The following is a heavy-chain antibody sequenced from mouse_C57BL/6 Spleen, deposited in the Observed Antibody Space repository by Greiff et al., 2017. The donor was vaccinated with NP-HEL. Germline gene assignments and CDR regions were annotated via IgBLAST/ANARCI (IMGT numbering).Heavy chain of an antibody. D-gene: IGHD2-5*01. CDR2: IDPEDGET. Sequence: EVQLQQSGAELVKPGASVKLSCTASGFNIKDYYMHWVKQRTEQGLEWIGRIDPEDGETKYATKFQGKATITADTSSNTAYLQLSSLTSEDTAVYYCARDPPYYSNYGFPMDYWGQGTSVTVSS. CDR3: ARDPPYYSNYGFPMDY. CDR1: GFNIKDYY. V-gene: IGHV14-2*01. J-gene: IGHJ4*01.